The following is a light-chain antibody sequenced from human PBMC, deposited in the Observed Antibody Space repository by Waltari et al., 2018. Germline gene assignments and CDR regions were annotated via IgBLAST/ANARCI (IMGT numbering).Light chain of an antibody. J-gene: IGKJ1*01. Sequence: VMTQSPATLSVSPGESATLSCRASQSISINLAWYQQKPGRAPRLLSYNSSTRGTGVPCRFSGRGSGTEFTLTISSLQSEDFAVYYCQQYDNWPPWTFGQGTKVEI. CDR2: NSS. V-gene: IGKV3-15*01. CDR3: QQYDNWPPWT. CDR1: QSISIN.